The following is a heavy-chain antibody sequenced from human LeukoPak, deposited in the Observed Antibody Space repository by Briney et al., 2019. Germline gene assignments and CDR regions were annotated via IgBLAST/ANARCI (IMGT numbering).Heavy chain of an antibody. J-gene: IGHJ6*02. V-gene: IGHV1-69*13. CDR2: IIPIFGTA. D-gene: IGHD4-23*01. Sequence: SVKVSCKASGYTFTSYAISWVRQAPGQGLEWMGGIIPIFGTANYAQKFQGRVTITADESTSTAYMELSSLRSEDTAVYYCARGVSATVVTLGYYYYGMDVWGQGTTVTVSS. CDR3: ARGVSATVVTLGYYYYGMDV. CDR1: GYTFTSYA.